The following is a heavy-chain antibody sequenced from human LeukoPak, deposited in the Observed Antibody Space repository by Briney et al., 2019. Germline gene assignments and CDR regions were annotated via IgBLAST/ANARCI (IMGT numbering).Heavy chain of an antibody. CDR2: IIGSGGST. Sequence: GGSRRLSCAASGFTFISYGMHWVRQAPGKGLDGVSAIIGSGGSTYYADSVKGRFTISRDNSKNTLYLQMNSPRAEDTAVYYCAKYYDILTGYYSPFDYWGQGTLVTVSS. V-gene: IGHV3-23*01. CDR3: AKYYDILTGYYSPFDY. CDR1: GFTFISYG. D-gene: IGHD3-9*01. J-gene: IGHJ4*02.